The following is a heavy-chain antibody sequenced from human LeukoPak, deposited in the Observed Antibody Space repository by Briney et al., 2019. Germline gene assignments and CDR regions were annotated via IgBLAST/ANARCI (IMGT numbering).Heavy chain of an antibody. Sequence: SETLSLTCAVYGGSFGGYYWSWIRQPPGKGLEWIGEINHSGSTNYNPSLKSRVTISVDTSKNQFSLKLSSVTAADTAVYYCARGRGSGWYHYWGQGTLVTVSS. V-gene: IGHV4-34*01. CDR3: ARGRGSGWYHY. CDR2: INHSGST. CDR1: GGSFGGYY. J-gene: IGHJ4*02. D-gene: IGHD6-19*01.